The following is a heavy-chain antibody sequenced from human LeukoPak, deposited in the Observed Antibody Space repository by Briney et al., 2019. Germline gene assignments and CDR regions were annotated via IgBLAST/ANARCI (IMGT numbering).Heavy chain of an antibody. CDR3: ARDRTPWMIDWYFDL. J-gene: IGHJ2*01. V-gene: IGHV4-59*01. CDR2: IYYSGST. CDR1: GGSISSYY. Sequence: SETLSLTCTVSGGSISSYYWSWIRQPPGKGLEWIGYIYYSGSTNCNPSLKSRVTISVDTSKNQFSLKLSSVTAADTAVYYCARDRTPWMIDWYFDLWGRGTLVTVSS. D-gene: IGHD2-15*01.